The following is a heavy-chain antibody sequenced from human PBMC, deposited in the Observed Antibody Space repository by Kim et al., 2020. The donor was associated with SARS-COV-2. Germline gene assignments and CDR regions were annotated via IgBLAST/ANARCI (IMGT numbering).Heavy chain of an antibody. Sequence: GGSLRLSCAASGFIFKNYWMNWVRQIPGKGLQWVALIYSDGSRTGYSDSVKGRFTISRDNAKDTLYVQMNNLRVDDTGLYFCARVKAGNYFNYWGQGTLVTVSS. CDR3: ARVKAGNYFNY. J-gene: IGHJ4*02. CDR1: GFIFKNYW. CDR2: IYSDGSRT. D-gene: IGHD6-19*01. V-gene: IGHV3-74*01.